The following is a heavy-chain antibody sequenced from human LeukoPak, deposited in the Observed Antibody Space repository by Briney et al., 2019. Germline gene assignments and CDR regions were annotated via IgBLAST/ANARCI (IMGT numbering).Heavy chain of an antibody. CDR1: GGSIGSSSYY. J-gene: IGHJ4*02. CDR2: IYYSGST. V-gene: IGHV4-39*07. Sequence: SETLSLTCTVSGGSIGSSSYYWGWIRQPPGKGLEWIGSIYYSGSTYYNPSLKSRVTISVDTSKNQFSLKLSSVTAADTAVYYCARVVGDSSGYYYVGGPYYFDYWGQGTLVTVSS. CDR3: ARVVGDSSGYYYVGGPYYFDY. D-gene: IGHD3-22*01.